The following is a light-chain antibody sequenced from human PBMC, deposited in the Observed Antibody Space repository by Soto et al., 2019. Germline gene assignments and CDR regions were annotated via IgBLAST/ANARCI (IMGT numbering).Light chain of an antibody. J-gene: IGLJ2*01. V-gene: IGLV2-23*02. CDR1: SSDVWSYNL. CDR2: EVS. CDR3: CSYAGSSTFV. Sequence: QSALTQPASVSGSPGQSITISCTGTSSDVWSYNLVSWYQQHPGKAPKLMIYEVSKRPSGVSNRFSGSKSGSTASLTISGLQAEDEADYYCCSYAGSSTFVFGGGTKLTVL.